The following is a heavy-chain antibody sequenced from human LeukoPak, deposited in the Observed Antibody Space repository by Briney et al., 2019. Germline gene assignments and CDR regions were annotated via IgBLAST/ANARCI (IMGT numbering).Heavy chain of an antibody. CDR1: GFTFSNYS. V-gene: IGHV3-48*04. Sequence: GSLRLSCAASGFTFSNYSINWVRQAPGKGLEWVSYISNSSSTIYYADSVKGRFTISRDNAKNSLYLQMNSLRAEDTAVYYCARVFGYSSSWSARRSYYFDYWGQGTLVTVSS. CDR3: ARVFGYSSSWSARRSYYFDY. J-gene: IGHJ4*02. D-gene: IGHD6-13*01. CDR2: ISNSSSTI.